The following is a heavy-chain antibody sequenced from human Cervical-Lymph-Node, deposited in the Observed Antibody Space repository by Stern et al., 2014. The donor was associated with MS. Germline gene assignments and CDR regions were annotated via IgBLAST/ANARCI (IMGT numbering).Heavy chain of an antibody. V-gene: IGHV3-9*01. J-gene: IGHJ6*02. CDR2: ISWNSDSV. D-gene: IGHD3-10*02. CDR3: AKDIAPHYVDSWGGMDV. Sequence: QLVESGGGLVQPGRSLRLSCAASGLTFDDFAMHWVRQAPGKGLEWVSGISWNSDSVDYAESVKGRFIISRDNAKNSLTLQLNSLRPEDTALYFCAKDIAPHYVDSWGGMDVWGQGTTVTVSS. CDR1: GLTFDDFA.